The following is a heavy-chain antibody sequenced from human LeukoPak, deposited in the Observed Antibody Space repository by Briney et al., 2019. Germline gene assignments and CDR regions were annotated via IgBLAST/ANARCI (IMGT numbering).Heavy chain of an antibody. J-gene: IGHJ4*02. Sequence: TGESLKISCKGSGYSFTSYWIGWVRQMPGKGLEWMGIIYPGDSDTRYSPSFQGQVTISADKSISTAYLQWSSLKASDTAMYYCARLAAGDCSSTSCLEYYFDYWGQGTLVIVSS. CDR2: IYPGDSDT. D-gene: IGHD2-2*01. CDR3: ARLAAGDCSSTSCLEYYFDY. CDR1: GYSFTSYW. V-gene: IGHV5-51*01.